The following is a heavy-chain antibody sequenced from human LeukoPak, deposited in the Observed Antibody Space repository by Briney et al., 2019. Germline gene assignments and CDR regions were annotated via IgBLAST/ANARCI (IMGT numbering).Heavy chain of an antibody. J-gene: IGHJ4*02. Sequence: PGGSLRLSCAASGFTFSSYAMHWVRQAPGKGLEWVAVISYDGSNKYYADSVKGRFTISRDNSKNTLYLQMNSLRAEDTAVYYCATPGRTYYFDYWGQGPLVTVSS. CDR1: GFTFSSYA. D-gene: IGHD2-2*01. V-gene: IGHV3-30-3*01. CDR2: ISYDGSNK. CDR3: ATPGRTYYFDY.